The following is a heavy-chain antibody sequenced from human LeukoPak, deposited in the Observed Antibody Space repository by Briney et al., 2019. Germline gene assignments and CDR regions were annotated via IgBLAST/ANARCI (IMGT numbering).Heavy chain of an antibody. V-gene: IGHV4-59*01. CDR3: ARSLYYGDLYYFDH. CDR1: GGSISSYY. D-gene: IGHD4-17*01. Sequence: SETLSLTCTVSGGSISSYYWSWIRQPPGKGLEWSGYIYYSGSTNYNPSLKSRVTISVDTSKNQFSLKLSSVTAADTAVYYCARSLYYGDLYYFDHWGQGTLVTVSS. J-gene: IGHJ4*02. CDR2: IYYSGST.